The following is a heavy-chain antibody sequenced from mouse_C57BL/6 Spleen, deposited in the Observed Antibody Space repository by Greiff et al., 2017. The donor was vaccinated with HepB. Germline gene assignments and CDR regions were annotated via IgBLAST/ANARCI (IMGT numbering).Heavy chain of an antibody. CDR2: IYPGDGDT. Sequence: VQLQQSGPELVKPGASVKISCKASGYAFSSSWMNWVKRRPGKGLEWIGRIYPGDGDTNYNGKFKGKATLTADKSSSTAYMQLSSLTSEDSAVYFCARRYGSSYGYFDVWGTGTTVTVSS. D-gene: IGHD1-1*01. CDR3: ARRYGSSYGYFDV. V-gene: IGHV1-82*01. J-gene: IGHJ1*03. CDR1: GYAFSSSW.